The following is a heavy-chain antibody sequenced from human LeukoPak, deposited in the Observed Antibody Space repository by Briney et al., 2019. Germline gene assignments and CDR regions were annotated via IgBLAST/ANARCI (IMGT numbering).Heavy chain of an antibody. CDR3: ARVNYSRSYDYWYFDL. D-gene: IGHD6-13*01. CDR2: VYHSGST. V-gene: IGHV4-4*02. Sequence: PSETLSLTCAVSGGSISSSNWWSWVRQPPGKGLEWIGEVYHSGSTNYNPSLKSRVTISVDKSKNQFSLKVSSVTAADTAVYYCARVNYSRSYDYWYFDLWGRGTLVTVSS. J-gene: IGHJ2*01. CDR1: GGSISSSNW.